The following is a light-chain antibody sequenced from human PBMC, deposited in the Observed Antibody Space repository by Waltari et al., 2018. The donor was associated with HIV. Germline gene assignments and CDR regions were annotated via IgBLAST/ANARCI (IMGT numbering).Light chain of an antibody. J-gene: IGLJ2*01. CDR3: GTWDNRLNAGI. Sequence: QSVLTQPPSVSAAPGQMVTISCSGSSSNIGGNSVSWYQQLPGTAPKLLIYETYIRPSGIPDRFSGSNAGTSATLAVTDLQTGDEADYYCGTWDNRLNAGIFGGGTKLAVL. CDR1: SSNIGGNS. V-gene: IGLV1-51*02. CDR2: ETY.